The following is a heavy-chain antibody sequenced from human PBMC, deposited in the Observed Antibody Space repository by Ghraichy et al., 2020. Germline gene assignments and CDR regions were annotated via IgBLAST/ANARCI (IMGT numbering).Heavy chain of an antibody. D-gene: IGHD3-10*01. CDR3: AAGNSMVRGYTASNSDFDY. CDR1: GGSISSGGYY. V-gene: IGHV4-31*03. CDR2: IYYSGST. Sequence: SETLSLTCTVSGGSISSGGYYWSWIRQHPGKGLEWIGYIYYSGSTYYNPSLKSRVTISVDTSKNQFSLKLSSVTAADTAVYYCAAGNSMVRGYTASNSDFDYWGQGTLVTVSS. J-gene: IGHJ4*02.